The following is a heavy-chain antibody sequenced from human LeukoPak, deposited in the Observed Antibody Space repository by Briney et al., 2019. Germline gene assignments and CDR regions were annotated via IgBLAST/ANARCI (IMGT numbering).Heavy chain of an antibody. CDR1: GHTFTSYY. CDR2: IIPIFGTA. V-gene: IGHV1-69*05. CDR3: ARESIFGVVNVPILDY. J-gene: IGHJ4*02. D-gene: IGHD3-3*01. Sequence: ASVKVSCKASGHTFTSYYLHWVRQAPGQGLEWMGGIIPIFGTANYAQKFQGRVTITTDESTSTAYMELSSLRSEDTAVYYCARESIFGVVNVPILDYWGQGTLVTVSS.